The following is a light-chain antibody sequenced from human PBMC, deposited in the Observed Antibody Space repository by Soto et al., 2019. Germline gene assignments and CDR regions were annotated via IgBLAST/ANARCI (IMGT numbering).Light chain of an antibody. CDR2: TAS. CDR1: RNIGDR. J-gene: IGKJ1*01. CDR3: LQAYTFPRT. V-gene: IGKV1-12*01. Sequence: DIQMTQSPSSESESVGDRVTITCRASRNIGDRLAWFRHKPGKAPQLPIQTASTLVRETPSRFSGSGSGTDFLLTINNVQPEDFATYYCLQAYTFPRTFGQGTKVDIK.